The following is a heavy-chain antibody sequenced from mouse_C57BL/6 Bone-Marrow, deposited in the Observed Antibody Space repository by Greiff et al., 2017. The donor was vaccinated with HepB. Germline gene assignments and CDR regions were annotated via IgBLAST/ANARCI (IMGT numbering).Heavy chain of an antibody. Sequence: QVQLQQPGAELVKPGASVKMSCKASGYTFTSYWITWVKQRPGQGLEWIGDIYPGSGSTNYNEKFKSKATLTVDTSSSTAYMQLSSLTSEDSAVYYCATYYGSKSDFDHWGQGTTLPGSS. D-gene: IGHD1-1*01. V-gene: IGHV1-55*01. CDR3: ATYYGSKSDFDH. CDR1: GYTFTSYW. J-gene: IGHJ2*01. CDR2: IYPGSGST.